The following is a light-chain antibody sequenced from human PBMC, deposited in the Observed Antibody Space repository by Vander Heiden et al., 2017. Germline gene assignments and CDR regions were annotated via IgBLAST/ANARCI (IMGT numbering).Light chain of an antibody. J-gene: IGLJ2*01. CDR1: NIGSKS. Sequence: SYVVTQPPSVSVAPGQTARITCGGNNIGSKSVHWYQQKPGQAPVLVVYDDRDRPSGIPERVSGSNSGNTATLTISRVEAGDEADYYCQVWDNTSDHLGIFGGGTRLTVL. CDR2: DDR. CDR3: QVWDNTSDHLGI. V-gene: IGLV3-21*02.